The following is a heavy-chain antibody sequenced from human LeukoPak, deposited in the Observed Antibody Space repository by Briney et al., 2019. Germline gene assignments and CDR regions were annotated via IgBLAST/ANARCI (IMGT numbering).Heavy chain of an antibody. Sequence: GASVKVSCKASGYTFTSYAMHWVRQAPGQRLEWMGWINAGNGNTKYSQKFQGRVTITRDTSASTAYMELSSLRSEDTAVYYCARDQTSSSWYGDGMDVWGQGTTVTVSS. CDR3: ARDQTSSSWYGDGMDV. J-gene: IGHJ6*02. V-gene: IGHV1-3*01. D-gene: IGHD6-13*01. CDR1: GYTFTSYA. CDR2: INAGNGNT.